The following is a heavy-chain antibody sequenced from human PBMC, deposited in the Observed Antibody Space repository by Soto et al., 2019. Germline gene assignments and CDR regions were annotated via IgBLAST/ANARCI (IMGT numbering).Heavy chain of an antibody. Sequence: SETLSLTCTVSGGSISSSRYYWGWIRQPPGKGLEWIGNIYPSGNTYYNPSLNSRVTISVDTSKNQFSLKLSSVTAADTAVYFCVPYSSTVSYGMDVWGQGHTVTVS. J-gene: IGHJ6*02. CDR2: IYPSGNT. V-gene: IGHV4-39*01. D-gene: IGHD4-17*01. CDR1: GGSISSSRYY. CDR3: VPYSSTVSYGMDV.